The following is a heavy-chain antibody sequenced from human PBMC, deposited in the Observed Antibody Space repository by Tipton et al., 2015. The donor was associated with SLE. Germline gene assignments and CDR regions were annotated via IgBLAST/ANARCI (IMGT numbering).Heavy chain of an antibody. J-gene: IGHJ4*02. CDR2: IKEDGSET. CDR3: ARDPKNWGYFDY. Sequence: GSLRLSCAASGVTFSNYWMSWVRQAPGKGLEWVANIKEDGSETYYVDSVKGRFTTSRDNAKNSVYLQLNSLRVEDTAVYYCARDPKNWGYFDYWGQGTLVTVSP. D-gene: IGHD3-16*01. CDR1: GVTFSNYW. V-gene: IGHV3-7*01.